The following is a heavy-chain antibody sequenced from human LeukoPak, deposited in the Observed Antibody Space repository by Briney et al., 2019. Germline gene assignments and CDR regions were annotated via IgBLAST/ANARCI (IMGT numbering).Heavy chain of an antibody. D-gene: IGHD3-10*01. Sequence: ASVTVSCKASGYTFTGYYMHWVRQAPGQGLEWMGWINPNSCGTNYAQKFQGRVTMTRDTSISTAYMELSRLRSDDTAVYYCARTIWSGEFHRGDYMDVWGKGTTVTISS. CDR1: GYTFTGYY. CDR2: INPNSCGT. CDR3: ARTIWSGEFHRGDYMDV. J-gene: IGHJ6*03. V-gene: IGHV1-2*02.